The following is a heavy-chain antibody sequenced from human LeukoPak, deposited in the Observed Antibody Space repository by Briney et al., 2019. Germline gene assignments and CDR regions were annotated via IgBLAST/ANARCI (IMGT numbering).Heavy chain of an antibody. V-gene: IGHV1-69*06. D-gene: IGHD2-15*01. CDR3: ASGLCSGGSCYPQLDY. CDR2: IIPIFDSP. J-gene: IGHJ4*02. CDR1: GGTFSSYA. Sequence: AASVKVSCKASGGTFSSYAVSWVRQAPGQGLECMGGIIPIFDSPNYALKFKGRVTFTADRSTSTAYMELSSLRSEDTAMYFCASGLCSGGSCYPQLDYWGQGTLVTVSS.